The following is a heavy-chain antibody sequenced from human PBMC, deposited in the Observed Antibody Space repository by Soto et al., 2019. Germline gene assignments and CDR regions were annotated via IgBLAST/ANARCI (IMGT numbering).Heavy chain of an antibody. CDR3: ARTESGTFDP. D-gene: IGHD1-7*01. CDR2: IYYSRST. Sequence: SETLSLTCTVSGGSISSYYWSWIRQPPGKGLEWIGYIYYSRSTNYNPSLKSRVTISVDTSKCQFSLMLSSVTSADSAVYYCARTESGTFDPWGQGTLVTVSS. J-gene: IGHJ5*02. V-gene: IGHV4-59*12. CDR1: GGSISSYY.